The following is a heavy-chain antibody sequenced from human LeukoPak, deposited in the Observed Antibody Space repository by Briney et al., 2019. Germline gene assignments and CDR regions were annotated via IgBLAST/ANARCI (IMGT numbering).Heavy chain of an antibody. CDR3: ARGARFFAYYDY. J-gene: IGHJ4*02. Sequence: PSQTLSLTCTVSDGSISGDNYYWSWIRQLPGKGLEWIGYIYNGGTTYYNPSLKSRVIISVDTSKNQFSLKLKSVTAADTAMYYCARGARFFAYYDYRGQGTLVTVSS. CDR1: DGSISGDNYY. D-gene: IGHD2-21*01. V-gene: IGHV4-31*03. CDR2: IYNGGTT.